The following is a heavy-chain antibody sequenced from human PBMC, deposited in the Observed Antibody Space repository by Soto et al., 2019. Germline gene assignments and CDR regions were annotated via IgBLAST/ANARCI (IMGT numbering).Heavy chain of an antibody. CDR3: ARVRGVPNYYYYYYMDV. CDR1: GYTFTSYG. D-gene: IGHD3-10*01. J-gene: IGHJ6*03. CDR2: ISAYNGNT. Sequence: ASVKVSCKASGYTFTSYGISWVRQAPGQGLEWMGWISAYNGNTNYAQKLQGRVTMTTDTSTSTAYMELRSLRSDDTAVYYCARVRGVPNYYYYYYMDVWGKGTTVTVSS. V-gene: IGHV1-18*01.